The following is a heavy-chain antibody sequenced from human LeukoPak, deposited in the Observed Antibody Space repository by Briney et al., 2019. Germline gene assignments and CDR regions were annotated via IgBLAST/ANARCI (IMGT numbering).Heavy chain of an antibody. Sequence: SETLSLTCTVSGGSIISRNYYWGWIRQPPGKGLDWIGNIYYSGSTSYNPSLKSRVTISVDTSKNQFSLKLSSVTAADTAVYYCARRFEKFGTYFDYWGQGTLVPVSS. CDR2: IYYSGST. J-gene: IGHJ4*02. CDR3: ARRFEKFGTYFDY. D-gene: IGHD3-16*01. V-gene: IGHV4-39*01. CDR1: GGSIISRNYY.